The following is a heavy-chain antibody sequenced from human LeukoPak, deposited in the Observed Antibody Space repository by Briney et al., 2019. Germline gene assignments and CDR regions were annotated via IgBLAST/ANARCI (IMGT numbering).Heavy chain of an antibody. CDR3: ARAHYRYCSSTSCYDNWFDP. J-gene: IGHJ5*02. CDR2: IYTSGST. V-gene: IGHV4-61*02. Sequence: SQTLSLICTVSGGSISSGSYYWSWIRQPAGKGLEWIGRIYTSGSTNYNPSLKSRVTIPVDTSKNQFSLKLSSVTAADTAVYYCARAHYRYCSSTSCYDNWFDPWGQGTLVTVSS. D-gene: IGHD2-2*01. CDR1: GGSISSGSYY.